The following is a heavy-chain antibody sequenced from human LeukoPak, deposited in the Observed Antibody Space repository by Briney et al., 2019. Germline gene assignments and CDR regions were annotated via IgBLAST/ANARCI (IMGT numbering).Heavy chain of an antibody. Sequence: GGSLRLSCAASGFTFSSYWMSWVRQAPGKGLEWVAYINQDGSEKNYADSVKGRFTVSRDNAKNSLFLEMNSLRVEDTFMYYCTRGTSSGWYFGGQGTLVTVSS. CDR3: TRGTSSGWYF. CDR1: GFTFSSYW. V-gene: IGHV3-7*01. D-gene: IGHD6-19*01. J-gene: IGHJ4*02. CDR2: INQDGSEK.